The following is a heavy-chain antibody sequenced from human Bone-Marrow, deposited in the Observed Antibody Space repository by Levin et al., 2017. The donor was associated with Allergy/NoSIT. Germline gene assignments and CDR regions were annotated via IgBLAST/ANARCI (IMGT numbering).Heavy chain of an antibody. CDR3: AKGSRVAYDAFDM. CDR1: GFTFNNYA. CDR2: VANDGGGT. J-gene: IGHJ3*02. V-gene: IGHV3-23*01. Sequence: GESLKISCVASGFTFNNYAMSWVRQAPGKGLEWISTVANDGGGTDQADSVKGRFTISRDNSKNTLYLQMNGLRAGDSAVYYCAKGSRVAYDAFDMWGRGTLVTVSS. D-gene: IGHD2-15*01.